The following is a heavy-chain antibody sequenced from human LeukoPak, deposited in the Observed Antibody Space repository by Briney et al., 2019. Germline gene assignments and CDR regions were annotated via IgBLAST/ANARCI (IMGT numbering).Heavy chain of an antibody. CDR3: AKDVWDSPGF. CDR1: GFTFSSYT. V-gene: IGHV3-23*01. CDR2: ISGSDVGT. Sequence: GGSLRLSCAASGFTFSSYTMNWVRQAPGKGLEWVSAISGSDVGTYYADSVKGRFTISRDNSKNTLYLQMNSLRAEDTAVYYCAKDVWDSPGFWGQGTLVTVSS. J-gene: IGHJ4*02. D-gene: IGHD1-26*01.